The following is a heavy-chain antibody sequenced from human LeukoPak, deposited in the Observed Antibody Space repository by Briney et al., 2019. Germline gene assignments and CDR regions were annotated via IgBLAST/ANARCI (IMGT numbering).Heavy chain of an antibody. D-gene: IGHD6-13*01. J-gene: IGHJ3*02. V-gene: IGHV1-69*13. CDR3: ARDSSSGDAVDI. CDR2: IIPICGTA. Sequence: ASVKVSCKASGGTFSSYAISWVRLAPGQGLEWMGGIIPICGTANYAQKFQGRVTITADESTSTAYMELSSLRSEDTAASYCARDSSSGDAVDICGQVTMVTVSS. CDR1: GGTFSSYA.